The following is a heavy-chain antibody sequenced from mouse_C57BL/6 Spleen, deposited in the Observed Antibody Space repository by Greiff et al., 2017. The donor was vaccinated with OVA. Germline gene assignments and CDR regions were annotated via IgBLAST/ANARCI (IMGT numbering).Heavy chain of an antibody. J-gene: IGHJ4*01. CDR2: IHPNSGST. CDR1: GYTFTSYW. Sequence: QVQLQQSGAELVKPGASVKLSCKASGYTFTSYWMHWVKQRPGQGLEWIGMIHPNSGSTNYNEKFKSKATLTVDKSSSTAYMQLSSLTSEDSAVYYCASLYDGYYYYAMDYWGQGTSVTVSS. V-gene: IGHV1-64*01. CDR3: ASLYDGYYYYAMDY. D-gene: IGHD2-3*01.